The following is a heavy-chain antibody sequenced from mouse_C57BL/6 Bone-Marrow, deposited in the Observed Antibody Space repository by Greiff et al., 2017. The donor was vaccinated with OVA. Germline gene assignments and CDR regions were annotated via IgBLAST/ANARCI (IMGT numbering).Heavy chain of an antibody. CDR3: TRLLDAMDY. D-gene: IGHD2-1*01. CDR1: GFTFSSYA. CDR2: ISSGGDYI. V-gene: IGHV5-9-1*02. Sequence: EVKVVESGAGLVKPGGSLKLSCAASGFTFSSYAMSWVRQTPEKRLEWVAYISSGGDYIYYADTVKGRFTISRDNARNTLYLQMSSLESEDTAMYYCTRLLDAMDYWGQGTSVTVSS. J-gene: IGHJ4*01.